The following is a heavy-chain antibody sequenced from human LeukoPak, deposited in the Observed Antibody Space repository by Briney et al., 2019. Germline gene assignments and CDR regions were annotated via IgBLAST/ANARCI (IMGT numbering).Heavy chain of an antibody. Sequence: GGSLRLSCAASGFTFSSYAMHWVRQAPGKGLEYVSAISSNGGSTYYANSVKGRFTISRDNSKNTLYLQMGSLRAEDMAVYYCTRESGIVGAADYWGQGTLVTVSS. J-gene: IGHJ4*02. CDR2: ISSNGGST. CDR1: GFTFSSYA. V-gene: IGHV3-64*01. D-gene: IGHD1-26*01. CDR3: TRESGIVGAADY.